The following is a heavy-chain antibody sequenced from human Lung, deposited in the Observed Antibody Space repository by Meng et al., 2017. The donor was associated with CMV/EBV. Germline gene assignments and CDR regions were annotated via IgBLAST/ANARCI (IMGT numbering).Heavy chain of an antibody. V-gene: IGHV3-23*01. Sequence: GGSLRLXCAASGFTFSTYDMSWVRQAPGKGLEWVSGISGSGLTTYYADSVKGRFTISRDDSTNTLYLQMDSLRAEDTALYYCAKFPRHLYCSTTSCFLDDWGQGTXVTVSS. CDR3: AKFPRHLYCSTTSCFLDD. CDR1: GFTFSTYD. D-gene: IGHD2-2*01. J-gene: IGHJ4*02. CDR2: ISGSGLTT.